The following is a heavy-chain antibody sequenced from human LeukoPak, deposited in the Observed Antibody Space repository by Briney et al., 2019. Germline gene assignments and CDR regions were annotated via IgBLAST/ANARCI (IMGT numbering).Heavy chain of an antibody. D-gene: IGHD4-17*01. J-gene: IGHJ4*02. V-gene: IGHV3-13*04. CDR2: IDTTGDT. CDR3: ARERRLYGDYSTFEY. CDR1: GLTLGNSD. Sequence: PGGSLRVSCAASGLTLGNSDMHWVRQAAGKGLEWVSGIDTTGDTDYPGSVKGRFTISRENAKNVVYRQMNSLRDGDTAVYYCARERRLYGDYSTFEYWGQGALVTVSS.